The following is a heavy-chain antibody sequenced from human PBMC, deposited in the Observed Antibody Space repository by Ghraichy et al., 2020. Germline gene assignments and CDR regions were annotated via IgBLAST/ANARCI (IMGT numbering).Heavy chain of an antibody. CDR2: TYYRSKWYI. D-gene: IGHD5-12*01. V-gene: IGHV6-1*01. J-gene: IGHJ4*02. CDR3: ARDLSGYDFRGIDC. CDR1: GDNVSSNIAA. Sequence: SQTLSLTCAISGDNVSSNIAAWNWIRQSPSRGLEWLGRTYYRSKWYIDYAMSVKSRITINADASKNQFSLQLNSPTPEDTAVYYCARDLSGYDFRGIDCWGQGTLVTVSS.